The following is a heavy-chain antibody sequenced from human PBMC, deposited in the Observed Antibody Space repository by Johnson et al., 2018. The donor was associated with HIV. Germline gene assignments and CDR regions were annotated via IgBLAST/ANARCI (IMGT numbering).Heavy chain of an antibody. CDR1: GFTFSSYA. CDR2: ISGSGGST. V-gene: IGHV3-23*01. D-gene: IGHD1-26*01. CDR3: ARDGSGSSPVDAFDI. J-gene: IGHJ3*02. Sequence: EVQLMESGGGVVQPGGSLRLSCAASGFTFSSYAMSWVRQAPGKGLEWVSAISGSGGSTYYADSVKGRFTISRDNAKNSLYLQMNSLRAEDTAVYYCARDGSGSSPVDAFDIWGQGTMVTVSS.